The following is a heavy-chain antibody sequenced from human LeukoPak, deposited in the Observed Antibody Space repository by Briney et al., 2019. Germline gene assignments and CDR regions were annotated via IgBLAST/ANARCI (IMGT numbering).Heavy chain of an antibody. CDR1: GFTFSSYS. CDR2: ISSSSSYI. Sequence: GGSLRLSCAASGFTFSSYSMNWVRQAPGKGLEWVSSISSSSSYIYYADSVKGRFTISRDNAKNSLYLQMNSLRAEDTAVYYCARDPTVRYAFDIWGQGTMVTVSS. CDR3: ARDPTVRYAFDI. V-gene: IGHV3-21*01. D-gene: IGHD4-17*01. J-gene: IGHJ3*02.